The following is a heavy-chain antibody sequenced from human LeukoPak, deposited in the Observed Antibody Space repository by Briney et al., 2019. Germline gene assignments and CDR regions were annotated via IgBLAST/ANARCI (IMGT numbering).Heavy chain of an antibody. Sequence: MTSETLSLTCTVSDDSISSSHYYWGWIRQSPGKGLEWIGSIYSGGETHYNPSLNSRVTIFLDTSKNRFSLNLISVTATDTAVYYCVRDYSNFVQGDWGQGTLVTVSS. D-gene: IGHD4-11*01. CDR3: VRDYSNFVQGD. V-gene: IGHV4-39*02. CDR1: DDSISSSHYY. J-gene: IGHJ1*01. CDR2: IYSGGET.